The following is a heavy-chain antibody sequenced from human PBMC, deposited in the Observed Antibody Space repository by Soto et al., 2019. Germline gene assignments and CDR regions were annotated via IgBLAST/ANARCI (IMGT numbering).Heavy chain of an antibody. D-gene: IGHD3-22*01. V-gene: IGHV4-59*01. CDR3: ARLAYYFDNTPSNRYPDY. Sequence: PSETLSLTCTVSGGSITSYSWSWIRQPPGKGLEWIGYIYYSGSTNYSPSLKGRITISVDTSKNQLSLKLSSVTAADTAVYYCARLAYYFDNTPSNRYPDYWGHGTLVTVSS. J-gene: IGHJ4*01. CDR1: GGSITSYS. CDR2: IYYSGST.